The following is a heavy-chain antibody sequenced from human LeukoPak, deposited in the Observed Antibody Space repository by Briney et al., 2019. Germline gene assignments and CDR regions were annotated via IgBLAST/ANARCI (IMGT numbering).Heavy chain of an antibody. CDR2: ISSSGSTI. D-gene: IGHD6-19*01. J-gene: IGHJ3*02. CDR1: GFTFSDYY. Sequence: GGSLRLSCAASGFTFSDYYMSWIRQAPGKGLEWVSYISSSGSTIYYADSVKGRFTISRDNAKNSLYLQMNSLRAEDTAVYYCARGAVAAPIHAFDIWGQGTMVTASS. CDR3: ARGAVAAPIHAFDI. V-gene: IGHV3-11*01.